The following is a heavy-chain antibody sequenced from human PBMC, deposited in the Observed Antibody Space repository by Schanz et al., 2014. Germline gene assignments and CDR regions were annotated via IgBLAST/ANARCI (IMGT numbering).Heavy chain of an antibody. Sequence: QVQLVQSGAEVKKPGASVRVSCKASGYTFTTYAMSWVRQAPGQGLEWVGWISVYTGNTKYGQKLQGSVTMTADTSTNTAYMELRSLRSDDTAVYYCAKAEYDILTDSYSRLDPWGQGTLVTVSS. CDR1: GYTFTTYA. D-gene: IGHD3-9*01. V-gene: IGHV1-18*01. CDR2: ISVYTGNT. CDR3: AKAEYDILTDSYSRLDP. J-gene: IGHJ5*02.